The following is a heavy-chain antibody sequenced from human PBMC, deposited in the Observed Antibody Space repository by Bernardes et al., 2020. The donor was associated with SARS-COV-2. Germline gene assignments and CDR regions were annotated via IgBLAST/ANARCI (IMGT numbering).Heavy chain of an antibody. D-gene: IGHD2-8*01. V-gene: IGHV3-7*01. J-gene: IGHJ6*02. CDR3: AKDLYTKNMGYYYNGMDV. CDR2: IKQDGSEK. CDR1: GFTFSNYW. Sequence: GWSLRRSCIASGFTFSNYWMSWVRQAPGKGLEWVANIKQDGSEKYYVDSVKGRFTISRDNAKNSVYLQMSSLRAEDTAVYYCAKDLYTKNMGYYYNGMDVWGQGTTVTVSS.